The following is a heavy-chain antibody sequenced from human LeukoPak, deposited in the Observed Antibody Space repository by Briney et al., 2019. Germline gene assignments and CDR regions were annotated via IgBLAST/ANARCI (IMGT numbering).Heavy chain of an antibody. CDR3: ARPGRGYSYGYGWFDP. Sequence: SETLSLTCTVSGGSISSGGYYWSWIRQHPGKGLEWIGYIYYSGSTYYNPSLKSRVTISVDTSKNQFSLKLSSVTAADTAVYYCARPGRGYSYGYGWFDPWGQGTLVTVSS. D-gene: IGHD5-18*01. V-gene: IGHV4-31*03. J-gene: IGHJ5*02. CDR1: GGSISSGGYY. CDR2: IYYSGST.